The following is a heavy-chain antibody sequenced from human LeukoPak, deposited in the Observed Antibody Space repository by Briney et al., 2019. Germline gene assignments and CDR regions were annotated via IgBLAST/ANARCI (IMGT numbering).Heavy chain of an antibody. Sequence: GGSLRLSCAASGFTFSSYSMNWVRQAPGKGLEWVSSISSSSSYIYYADSVKGRFTISRNNAKNSLYLQMNSLRAEDTAVYYCARGPDDYFDYWGQGTLVTVPS. CDR3: ARGPDDYFDY. CDR1: GFTFSSYS. CDR2: ISSSSSYI. J-gene: IGHJ4*02. V-gene: IGHV3-21*01.